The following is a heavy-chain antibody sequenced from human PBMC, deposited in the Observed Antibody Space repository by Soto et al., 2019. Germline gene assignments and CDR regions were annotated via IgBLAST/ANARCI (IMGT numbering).Heavy chain of an antibody. CDR2: IYYSGST. Sequence: SETLSLTCTVSGGSISSYYWSWIRQPPGKELQYIGYIYYSGSTNYNPSLKSRVTISDDTSTNHFSLKLRSVTAADTAVYYCARLYPPLRGSSWLDYWGQGTLVTVSS. J-gene: IGHJ4*02. CDR3: ARLYPPLRGSSWLDY. V-gene: IGHV4-59*08. CDR1: GGSISSYY. D-gene: IGHD6-13*01.